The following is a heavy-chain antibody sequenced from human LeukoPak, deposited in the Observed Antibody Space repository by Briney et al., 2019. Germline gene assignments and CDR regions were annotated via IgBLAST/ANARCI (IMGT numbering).Heavy chain of an antibody. CDR1: GYAFDTSG. V-gene: IGHV1-18*01. CDR3: ARPVIVGTPRNYYYYMDV. Sequence: GASVKVSCRASGYAFDTSGITWLRQAPGQGLEWMGWTNDRGTNIKYAQNVQARVSMPTFTSTNTAFLAFKNLTSDDTAAYFCARPVIVGTPRNYYYYMDVWGNGTAVIVSS. CDR2: TNDRGTNI. J-gene: IGHJ6*03. D-gene: IGHD1-26*01.